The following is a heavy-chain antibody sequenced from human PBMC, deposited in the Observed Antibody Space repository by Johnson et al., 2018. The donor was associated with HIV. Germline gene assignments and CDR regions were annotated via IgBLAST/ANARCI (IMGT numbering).Heavy chain of an antibody. CDR2: ISYDGSNK. Sequence: QVQLVESGGGVVQPGGSLRLSCAASGFTFSSYAMHWVRQAPGKGLEWVAVISYDGSNKYYADSVKGRFTISRDNSKNTLYLQMNSLRAEDTAVYYCARGFDAFDIWGQGTMVTVSS. CDR1: GFTFSSYA. CDR3: ARGFDAFDI. J-gene: IGHJ3*02. V-gene: IGHV3-30*04.